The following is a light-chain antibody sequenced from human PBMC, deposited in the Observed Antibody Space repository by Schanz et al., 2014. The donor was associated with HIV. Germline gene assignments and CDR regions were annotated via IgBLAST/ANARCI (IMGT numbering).Light chain of an antibody. CDR1: SSNIGGNY. CDR3: AAWDDSLRGWV. CDR2: ETN. Sequence: QSVLTQPPSLSGAPGQRISLSCNGSSSNIGGNYVFWYQQVPGTAPKLLIYETNQRPSEVPDRFSGSMSGTSASLAISGLQSEDEADYYCAAWDDSLRGWVFGGGTKVTVL. J-gene: IGLJ3*02. V-gene: IGLV1-47*01.